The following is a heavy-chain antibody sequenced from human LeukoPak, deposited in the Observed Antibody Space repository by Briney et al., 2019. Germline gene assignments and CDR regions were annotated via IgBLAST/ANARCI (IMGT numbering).Heavy chain of an antibody. CDR2: ISGTGGST. J-gene: IGHJ4*02. CDR1: GFTFSSYG. Sequence: GGSLRLSCGASGFTFSSYGMSWVRQAPGKGLEWVSGISGTGGSTYYADSVEGRFTISRDNSKNRLYMQMSSLRAEDTAIYFCAKDRFRLDLTSFDYWGQGTLVTVSS. CDR3: AKDRFRLDLTSFDY. D-gene: IGHD1-1*01. V-gene: IGHV3-23*01.